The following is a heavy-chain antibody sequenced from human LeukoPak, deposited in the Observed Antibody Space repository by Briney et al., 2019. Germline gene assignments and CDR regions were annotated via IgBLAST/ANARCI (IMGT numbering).Heavy chain of an antibody. V-gene: IGHV1-69*04. J-gene: IGHJ4*02. D-gene: IGHD4-17*01. Sequence: GASVKVSCKASGGTFSSYAISWVRQAPGQGLEWMGRIIPILGIANYAQKFQGRVTITADKSTSTAYMELSSLRSEDTAVYYCAREVLRSRGCFDYWGQGTLVTVSS. CDR3: AREVLRSRGCFDY. CDR1: GGTFSSYA. CDR2: IIPILGIA.